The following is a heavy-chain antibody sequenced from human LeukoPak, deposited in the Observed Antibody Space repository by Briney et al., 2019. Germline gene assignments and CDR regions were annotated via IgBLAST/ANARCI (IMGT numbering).Heavy chain of an antibody. CDR1: GGTFSSYA. CDR2: IIPIFGTA. D-gene: IGHD6-13*01. CDR3: ATWPPGVAAAGTKSYYYYYGMDV. J-gene: IGHJ6*02. V-gene: IGHV1-69*05. Sequence: SVKVSCKASGGTFSSYAISWVRQAPGQGLEWMGGIIPIFGTANYAQKFQGRVTITTDESTSTAYMELSSLRSEDTAVYYCATWPPGVAAAGTKSYYYYYGMDVWGQGTTVTVSS.